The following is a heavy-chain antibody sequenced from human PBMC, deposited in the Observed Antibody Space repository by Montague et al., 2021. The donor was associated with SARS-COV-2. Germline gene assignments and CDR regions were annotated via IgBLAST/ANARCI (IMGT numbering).Heavy chain of an antibody. CDR2: VYYGGSN. CDR1: DDSIRSSSYY. Sequence: SETLSLTCTVSDDSIRSSSYYWGWIRQPPGKGLEWIGSVYYGGSNYYHPSLKSRVTMSVDTSKNQFSLKLNSVTAADTAVYYCARHPTAYADCFDYWGQGTLVTVSS. V-gene: IGHV4-39*01. D-gene: IGHD2-21*01. J-gene: IGHJ4*02. CDR3: ARHPTAYADCFDY.